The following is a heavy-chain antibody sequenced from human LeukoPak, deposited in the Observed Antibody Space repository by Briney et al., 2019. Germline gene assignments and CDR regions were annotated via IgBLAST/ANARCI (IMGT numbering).Heavy chain of an antibody. D-gene: IGHD5-24*01. V-gene: IGHV3-23*01. CDR1: GFSFSNYD. Sequence: GGSLRLSCAASGFSFSNYDMNWVRQAPGRGLEWVSYISGSGDDPSYADSVKGRFTISRDNSRNTLYLQMNSLRAEDTAVYYCAKQFVDIWGQGTLVTVSS. CDR3: AKQFVDI. CDR2: ISGSGDDP. J-gene: IGHJ5*02.